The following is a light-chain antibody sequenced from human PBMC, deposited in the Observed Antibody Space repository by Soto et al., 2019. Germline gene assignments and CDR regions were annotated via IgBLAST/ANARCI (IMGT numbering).Light chain of an antibody. V-gene: IGLV2-23*02. CDR2: EVN. J-gene: IGLJ1*01. CDR3: CSFARSTPFPYV. CDR1: ISDVGSHNL. Sequence: QSALAEPASVSWSPGQSVTISCTGTISDVGSHNLVSWYQQHPDKAPKLIIYEVNERPSGVSSRFSGSKSGNTASLTVSGLQPDDEADYHCCSFARSTPFPYVFGNGIKVTV.